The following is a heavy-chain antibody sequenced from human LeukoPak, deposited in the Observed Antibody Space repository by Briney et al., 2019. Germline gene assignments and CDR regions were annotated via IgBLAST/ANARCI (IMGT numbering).Heavy chain of an antibody. CDR1: GFTFSSYA. J-gene: IGHJ4*02. V-gene: IGHV3-23*01. Sequence: GGSLRLSCAASGFTFSSYAMSWVRQAPGKGLEWVSAISGSGGSTYYADSVKGRFTISRDNAKNSLYLQMNSLRAEDTAVYYCARAGEGAAMVSRQPDYWGQGTLVTVSS. CDR3: ARAGEGAAMVSRQPDY. CDR2: ISGSGGST. D-gene: IGHD5-18*01.